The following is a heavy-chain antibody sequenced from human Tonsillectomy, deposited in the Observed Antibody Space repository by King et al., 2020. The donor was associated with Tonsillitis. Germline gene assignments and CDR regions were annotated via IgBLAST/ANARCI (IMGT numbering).Heavy chain of an antibody. CDR1: GFSLSTSGMC. D-gene: IGHD3-22*01. V-gene: IGHV2-70*01. J-gene: IGHJ3*02. Sequence: TLKESGPALVKPTQTLTLTCTFSGFSLSTSGMCVSWIRQPPGKALAWLALIDWDDDKYYSTSLKTRLTISKDTSKNQVVLKMTNMDPVDTSTYYCARMLVDSSGYYLWAFDIWGQGTMVTVSS. CDR3: ARMLVDSSGYYLWAFDI. CDR2: IDWDDDK.